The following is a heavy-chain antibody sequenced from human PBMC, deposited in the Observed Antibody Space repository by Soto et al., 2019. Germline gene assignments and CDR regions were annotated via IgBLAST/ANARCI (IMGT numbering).Heavy chain of an antibody. V-gene: IGHV3-23*01. J-gene: IGHJ4*02. Sequence: PGGSLRLSCAASGFTFSSYAMSWVRQAPGKGLEWVSAISGSGGSTYYADSVKGRFTISRDNSKNTLYLQMNSLRAEDTAVYYCAKVGLRITMIVGTPSGDYWGQGTLVTVSS. D-gene: IGHD3-22*01. CDR2: ISGSGGST. CDR1: GFTFSSYA. CDR3: AKVGLRITMIVGTPSGDY.